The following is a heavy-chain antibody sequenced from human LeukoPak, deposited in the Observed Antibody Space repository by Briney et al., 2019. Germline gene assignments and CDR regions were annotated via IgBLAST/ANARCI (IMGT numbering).Heavy chain of an antibody. CDR1: GFTFSDYW. D-gene: IGHD2-21*02. CDR3: ARDLVVTATY. V-gene: IGHV3-74*01. CDR2: INSGGSIT. Sequence: QPGGSLRLSCAASGFTFSDYWMHWVRQAPGKGLEWVSRINSGGSITTDADSVKGRFTISRDNAKNTLYLQMNSLRAEDTGVYYCARDLVVTATYWGQGTLVTVSS. J-gene: IGHJ4*02.